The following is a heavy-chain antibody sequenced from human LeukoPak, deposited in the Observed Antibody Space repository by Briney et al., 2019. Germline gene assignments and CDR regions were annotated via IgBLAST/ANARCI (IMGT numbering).Heavy chain of an antibody. CDR3: ARERFGELFPSFDY. Sequence: GGSLRLSCAASGFTFSDYYMSWIRQAPGKGLDWVSYISSSASTIYYADSVKGRFTISRDNAKNSLYLQMNSLRAEDTAVYYCARERFGELFPSFDYWGQGTLVTVSS. CDR1: GFTFSDYY. V-gene: IGHV3-11*04. D-gene: IGHD3-10*01. J-gene: IGHJ4*02. CDR2: ISSSASTI.